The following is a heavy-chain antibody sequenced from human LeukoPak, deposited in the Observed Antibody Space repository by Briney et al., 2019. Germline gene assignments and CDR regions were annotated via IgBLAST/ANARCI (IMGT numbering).Heavy chain of an antibody. CDR1: GYTFTGYY. J-gene: IGHJ4*02. CDR2: INPNSGGT. V-gene: IGHV1-2*02. CDR3: ARDSGAYYDSSGYTFVGY. Sequence: ASVKVSCKASGYTFTGYYMHWVRQAPGQGLEWMGWINPNSGGTNYAQKFQGRVTMTRDTSISTAYMGLSRLRSDDTAVYYCARDSGAYYDSSGYTFVGYWGQGTLVTVSS. D-gene: IGHD3-22*01.